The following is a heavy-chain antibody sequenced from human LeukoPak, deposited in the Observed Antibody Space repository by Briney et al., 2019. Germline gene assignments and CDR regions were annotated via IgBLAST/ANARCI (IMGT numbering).Heavy chain of an antibody. V-gene: IGHV3-21*01. Sequence: PGGSLRLSCAASGFTFSSYSMNWVRQAPGKGLEWVSSISSSSYIYYADSVKGRFTISRDNAKNSLYLQMNSLRAEDTAVYYCAGNPSSSWKTGFDYWGQGTLVTVSS. CDR2: ISSSSYI. J-gene: IGHJ4*02. CDR1: GFTFSSYS. D-gene: IGHD6-13*01. CDR3: AGNPSSSWKTGFDY.